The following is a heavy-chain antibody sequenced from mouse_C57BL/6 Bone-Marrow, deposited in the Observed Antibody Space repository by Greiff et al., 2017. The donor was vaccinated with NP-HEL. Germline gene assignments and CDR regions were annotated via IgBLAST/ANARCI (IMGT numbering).Heavy chain of an antibody. CDR1: GYAFTNYL. Sequence: QVQLQQSGAELVRPGTSVKVSCKASGYAFTNYLIEWVKQRPGQGLEWIGVINPGSGGTNYNEKFKGKATLTADKSSSTAYMQLSSLTSEDSAVCFCARRAGTRAMDYWGQGTSVTVSS. V-gene: IGHV1-54*01. CDR2: INPGSGGT. CDR3: ARRAGTRAMDY. D-gene: IGHD3-3*01. J-gene: IGHJ4*01.